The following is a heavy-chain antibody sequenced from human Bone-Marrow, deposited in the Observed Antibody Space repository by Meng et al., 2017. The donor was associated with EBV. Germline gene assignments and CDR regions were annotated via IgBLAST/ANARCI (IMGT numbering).Heavy chain of an antibody. D-gene: IGHD3-10*01. J-gene: IGHJ4*02. Sequence: QVQLVPSGAEVKKPGASVKVSCKTSGGTFNSDAISWVRQAPGQGLEWMGGLIPMLGAPNLAQKFQDRVTIIADKSTSTHYMELSSLRSDDTAVYYCASESGRGYTPDYWGRGTLVTVSS. CDR2: LIPMLGAP. CDR1: GGTFNSDA. CDR3: ASESGRGYTPDY. V-gene: IGHV1-69*06.